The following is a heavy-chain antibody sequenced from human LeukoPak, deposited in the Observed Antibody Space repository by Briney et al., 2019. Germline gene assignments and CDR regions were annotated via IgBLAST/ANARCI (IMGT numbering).Heavy chain of an antibody. J-gene: IGHJ6*03. CDR1: GFTFSSYS. CDR2: ISSSSSYI. V-gene: IGHV3-21*01. Sequence: GGSLRLSCAASGFTFSSYSMNWVRQAPGKGLEWVSSISSSSSYIYYADSVKGRFTISRDNAKNSLYLQMNSLRAEDTAVYYCARSAIVVVVAATPDYYYYMDVWGKGTTVTVSS. D-gene: IGHD2-15*01. CDR3: ARSAIVVVVAATPDYYYYMDV.